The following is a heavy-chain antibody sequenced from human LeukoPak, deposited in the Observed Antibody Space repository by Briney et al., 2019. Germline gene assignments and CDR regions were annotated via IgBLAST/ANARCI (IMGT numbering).Heavy chain of an antibody. D-gene: IGHD2-21*01. CDR3: ARDHPYCGGDCRKPPTEYFQH. CDR2: IYSDGGT. J-gene: IGHJ1*01. V-gene: IGHV3-66*01. CDR1: GFTVSSNY. Sequence: GGSLRLSCAASGFTVSSNYMTWVRQAPGKGLEWVSVIYSDGGTYYADSVKGRFTISRDNSKNTLYLQMNSLRAEDTAVYYCARDHPYCGGDCRKPPTEYFQHWGQGTLVTVSS.